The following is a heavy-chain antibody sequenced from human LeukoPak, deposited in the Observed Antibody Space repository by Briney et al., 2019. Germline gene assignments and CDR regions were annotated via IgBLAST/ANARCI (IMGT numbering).Heavy chain of an antibody. D-gene: IGHD6-13*01. J-gene: IGHJ4*02. Sequence: GGSLRLSCAASGFTFSSYSMNWVRQAPGKGLEWVSSISSSSSYIYYADSVQGRFTISRDNPKNSLFLQMNSLRAEDTAVYYCARERGAGLSSSWVDYWGQGTLVTVSS. CDR3: ARERGAGLSSSWVDY. CDR1: GFTFSSYS. V-gene: IGHV3-21*01. CDR2: ISSSSSYI.